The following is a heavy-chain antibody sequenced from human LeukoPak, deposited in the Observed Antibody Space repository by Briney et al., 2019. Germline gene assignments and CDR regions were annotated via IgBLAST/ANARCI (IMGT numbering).Heavy chain of an antibody. CDR3: ARGANYNSSGYARNYYYYMDV. CDR2: VIPIFGTA. D-gene: IGHD3-22*01. V-gene: IGHV1-69*13. Sequence: SVKVSCKASGGTFSSYAISWVRQAPGQGLEWMGGVIPIFGTANYAQKFQGRVTITADESTSTAYMELSSLRSEDTAVYYCARGANYNSSGYARNYYYYMDVWGKGTTVTVSS. J-gene: IGHJ6*03. CDR1: GGTFSSYA.